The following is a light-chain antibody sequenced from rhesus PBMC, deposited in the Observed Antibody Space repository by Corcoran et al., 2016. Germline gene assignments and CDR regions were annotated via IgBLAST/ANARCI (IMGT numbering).Light chain of an antibody. V-gene: IGKV3-24*04. Sequence: ETVVTQSPATLSLSPGERATLSCRASQSVGSYLAWYQQKPGQAPRLLFYGASSRATGIPDRLSGSGSGTDFTLTISSLEPEDVGVYYCQQSSNLSPYSFGQGTKVEIK. CDR3: QQSSNLSPYS. J-gene: IGKJ2*01. CDR1: QSVGSY. CDR2: GAS.